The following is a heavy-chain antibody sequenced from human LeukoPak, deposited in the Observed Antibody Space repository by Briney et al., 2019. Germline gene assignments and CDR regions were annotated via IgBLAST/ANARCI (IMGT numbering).Heavy chain of an antibody. Sequence: ASVKVSCKASGYTFTGYYMXXXXQAPGQGLEWMGWINPNSGGTNYAQKFQGRVTMTXXTSISTAYMELTRLRSDDTAVYYCARDNGDYWFDYWGQGTLVTASS. V-gene: IGHV1-2*02. CDR1: GYTFTGYY. J-gene: IGHJ4*02. CDR3: ARDNGDYWFDY. CDR2: INPNSGGT. D-gene: IGHD4-17*01.